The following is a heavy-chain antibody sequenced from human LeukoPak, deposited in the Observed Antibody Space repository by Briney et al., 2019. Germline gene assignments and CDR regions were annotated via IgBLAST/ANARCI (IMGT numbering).Heavy chain of an antibody. CDR1: GGSISSGTYY. CDR2: IYHSGST. CDR3: ARHVATARGWFDP. D-gene: IGHD6-6*01. Sequence: PSETLSLTCTVSGGSISSGTYYWDWIRQPPGKGPEWIGSIYHSGSTYYNPSLKSRVTISVDTSKNQFSLKLSSVTAADTAVYYCARHVATARGWFDPWGQGTLATVSS. J-gene: IGHJ5*02. V-gene: IGHV4-39*01.